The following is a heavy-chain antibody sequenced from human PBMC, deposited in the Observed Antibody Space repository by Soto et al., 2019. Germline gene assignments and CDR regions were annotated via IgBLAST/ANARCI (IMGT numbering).Heavy chain of an antibody. Sequence: QVQLVQSGAEVKKPGTSVKVSCKTSGSTFTAFYIHWVRQAPGQGLEWLGWINPNASDSKSPQRFQGSVTLTRETSTNTAYLELTGLTSADAAVYFCARSAFGVTQGIGRAFDVWGPGTIVDVS. J-gene: IGHJ3*01. CDR2: INPNASDS. V-gene: IGHV1-2*04. CDR1: GSTFTAFY. D-gene: IGHD3-3*01. CDR3: ARSAFGVTQGIGRAFDV.